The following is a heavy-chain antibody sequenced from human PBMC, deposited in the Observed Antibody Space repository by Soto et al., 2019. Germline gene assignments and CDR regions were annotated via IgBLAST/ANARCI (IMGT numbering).Heavy chain of an antibody. V-gene: IGHV3-23*01. CDR3: ARWAVDYYGSGSYYGLDNKYYYGMDV. CDR2: ISGSGGST. D-gene: IGHD3-10*01. CDR1: GFTFSSYA. Sequence: PGGSLRLSCAASGFTFSSYAMSWVRQAPGKGLEWVSAISGSGGSTYYADSVKGRFTISRDNAKNSLYLQMNSLRDEDTAVYYCARWAVDYYGSGSYYGLDNKYYYGMDVWGQGTTVTVSS. J-gene: IGHJ6*02.